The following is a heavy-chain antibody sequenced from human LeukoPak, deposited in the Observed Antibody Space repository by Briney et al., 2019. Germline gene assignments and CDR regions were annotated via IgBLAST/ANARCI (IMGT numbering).Heavy chain of an antibody. V-gene: IGHV3-7*01. J-gene: IGHJ4*02. CDR3: ARDRIGGSSTYYFDY. CDR2: IKQDGSEK. Sequence: GGSLRLSCAASGFTFSSYWMSWVRQAPGKGLEWVANIKQDGSEKYYVDSVKGRFTISRDNAKNSLYLQMNSLRAEDTAVYYCARDRIGGSSTYYFDYWGQGTLVTVSS. D-gene: IGHD1-26*01. CDR1: GFTFSSYW.